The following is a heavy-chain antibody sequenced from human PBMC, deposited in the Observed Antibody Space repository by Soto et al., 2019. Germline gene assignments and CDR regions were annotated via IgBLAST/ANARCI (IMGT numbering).Heavy chain of an antibody. CDR2: IYHSGST. Sequence: PSETLSLTCTVSGGSISSGDYYWTWIRQPPGKGLEWIGYIYHSGSTYYNPSLKSRVTISVDRSKNQFSLKLSSVTAADTAVYYCARGNPVPLDYWGQGTLVTVSS. V-gene: IGHV4-30-2*01. J-gene: IGHJ4*02. CDR3: ARGNPVPLDY. CDR1: GGSISSGDYY. D-gene: IGHD1-1*01.